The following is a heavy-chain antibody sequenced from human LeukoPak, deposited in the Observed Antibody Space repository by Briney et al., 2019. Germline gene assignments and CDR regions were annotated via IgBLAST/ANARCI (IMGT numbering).Heavy chain of an antibody. CDR1: GFTFSTYW. CDR3: AYLDSSGFYYGRLRY. CDR2: INSDGSNT. V-gene: IGHV3-74*01. Sequence: GGSLRLSCAAPGFTFSTYWMYWVRQAPGKGLVWVAHINSDGSNTNYADSVKGRFTISRDNAENMVYLQMNSLGAEDTAIYFCAYLDSSGFYYGRLRYWGQGTPVTVSS. J-gene: IGHJ4*02. D-gene: IGHD3-22*01.